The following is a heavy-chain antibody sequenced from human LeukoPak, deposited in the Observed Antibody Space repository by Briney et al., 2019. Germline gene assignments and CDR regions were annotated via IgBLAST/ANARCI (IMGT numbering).Heavy chain of an antibody. CDR2: ISSSSSYI. CDR3: ARGLSRSANDAFDI. D-gene: IGHD3-3*02. V-gene: IGHV3-21*01. CDR1: GFSLKTYN. Sequence: PGGSLRLSCVGSGFSLKTYNMNWVRQAPGKGLEWVSSISSSSSYIYYADSVKGRFTISRDNAKNSLYLQMNSLRAEDTAVYYCARGLSRSANDAFDIWGQGTMVTVSS. J-gene: IGHJ3*02.